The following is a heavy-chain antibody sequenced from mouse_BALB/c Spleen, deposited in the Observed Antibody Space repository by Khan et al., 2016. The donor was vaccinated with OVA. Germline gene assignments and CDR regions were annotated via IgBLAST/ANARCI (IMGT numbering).Heavy chain of an antibody. CDR1: GFNIKDYY. CDR3: TRDGYSPWFAY. V-gene: IGHV14-1*02. D-gene: IGHD2-3*01. Sequence: VQLKESGAELVRPGALVKLSCKASGFNIKDYYIHWVKQRPEQGLEWIGGIDPENGNTIYDPKFQGKASITADTSSNTAYLQLSSLTSEDTAVCYCTRDGYSPWFAYWGQGTLVTVSA. CDR2: IDPENGNT. J-gene: IGHJ3*01.